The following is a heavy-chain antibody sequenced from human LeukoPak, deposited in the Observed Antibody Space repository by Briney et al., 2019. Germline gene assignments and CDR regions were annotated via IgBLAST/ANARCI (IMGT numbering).Heavy chain of an antibody. D-gene: IGHD4-11*01. Sequence: SPETPSLTRAVSGYSISSGYYWGWIRQPPGKGLEWIGSIYHSGSTYYNPSLKSRVTISVDTSKNQFSLKLSSVTAADTAVYYCARRRYSTYEGYYFAYWGQGTLVTVSS. CDR3: ARRRYSTYEGYYFAY. CDR1: GYSISSGYY. J-gene: IGHJ4*02. V-gene: IGHV4-38-2*01. CDR2: IYHSGST.